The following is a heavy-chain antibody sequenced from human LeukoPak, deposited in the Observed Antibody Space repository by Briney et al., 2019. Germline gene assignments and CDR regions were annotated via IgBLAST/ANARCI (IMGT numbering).Heavy chain of an antibody. CDR2: ISGSGGST. CDR3: ANYFYGSGSYYNRPYDY. V-gene: IGHV3-23*01. Sequence: GGSLRLSCAASGFTFSSYAMSWVRQAPGKGLEWVSAISGSGGSTYYADSVKGRFTISRDNSKNTLYLQMSSLRAEDTAVYYCANYFYGSGSYYNRPYDYWGQGTLVTVSS. J-gene: IGHJ4*02. D-gene: IGHD3-10*01. CDR1: GFTFSSYA.